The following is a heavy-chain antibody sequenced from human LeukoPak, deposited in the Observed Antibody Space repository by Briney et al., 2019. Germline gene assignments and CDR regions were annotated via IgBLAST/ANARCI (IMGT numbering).Heavy chain of an antibody. CDR2: VSYIGST. V-gene: IGHV4-59*11. J-gene: IGHJ3*02. D-gene: IGHD4-17*01. CDR3: ARDPTTVTKGLDI. Sequence: PSETLSLTCTVSGDSFTSHYWTWVRQSPGRGLKWIGYVSYIGSTNYNPSLKSRVTISVDTSKNQFSLKLSSVTAADTAVYYCARDPTTVTKGLDIWGQGTMVTVSS. CDR1: GDSFTSHY.